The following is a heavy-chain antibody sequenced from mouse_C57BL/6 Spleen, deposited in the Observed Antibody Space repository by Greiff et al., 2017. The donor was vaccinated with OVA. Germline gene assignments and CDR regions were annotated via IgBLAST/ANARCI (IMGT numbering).Heavy chain of an antibody. Sequence: EVQVVESGPGLVKPSQSLSLTCSVTGYSITSGYYWNWIRQFPGNKLEWMGYISYDGSNNYNPSLKNRISITRDTSKNQFFLKLNSVTTEDTATYYCARGEDYYGSSPFAYWGQGTLVTVSA. CDR2: ISYDGSN. V-gene: IGHV3-6*01. CDR3: ARGEDYYGSSPFAY. CDR1: GYSITSGYY. D-gene: IGHD1-1*01. J-gene: IGHJ3*01.